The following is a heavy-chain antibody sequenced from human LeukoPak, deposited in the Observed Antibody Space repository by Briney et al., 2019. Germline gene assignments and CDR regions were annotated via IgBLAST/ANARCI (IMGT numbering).Heavy chain of an antibody. Sequence: AGSRTLACAVSGFTFDDNGMSWVRQAPGKGLEWVSAISGSGGSTYYADSVKGRFTISRDNSKNSLYLQMNSLRAEDTAVYYCAKAPSDYGDYYLLGFGMDVWGQGTTVTVSS. J-gene: IGHJ6*02. CDR3: AKAPSDYGDYYLLGFGMDV. D-gene: IGHD4-17*01. CDR1: GFTFDDNG. V-gene: IGHV3-23*01. CDR2: ISGSGGST.